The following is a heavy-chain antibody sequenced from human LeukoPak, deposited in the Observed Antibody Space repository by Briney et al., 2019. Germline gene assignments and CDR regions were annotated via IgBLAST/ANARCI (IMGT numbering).Heavy chain of an antibody. D-gene: IGHD3-10*01. V-gene: IGHV3-23*01. J-gene: IGHJ5*02. CDR2: ISGSGGRT. Sequence: GGSLRLSCAASGFTFSSYGMSWVRQAPGKGLEWVSAISGSGGRTYYADSVKGRFTISRDNSKNTLYLQMNSLRAEDTAVYYCAKVDRGYYGSGSYYLAWGQGTLVTVSS. CDR3: AKVDRGYYGSGSYYLA. CDR1: GFTFSSYG.